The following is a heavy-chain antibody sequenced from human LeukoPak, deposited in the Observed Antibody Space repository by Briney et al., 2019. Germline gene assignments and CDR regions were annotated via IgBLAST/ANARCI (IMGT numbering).Heavy chain of an antibody. J-gene: IGHJ4*02. Sequence: PGGSLRLSCAASGFTFSSYAMSWVRQAPGKGLEWVSAISGSGGSTYYADSVKGRFTISRDNSKNTQYLQMNSLRAEDTAVYYCAKTPVLRFLEWLLYWGQGTLVTVSS. CDR1: GFTFSSYA. CDR3: AKTPVLRFLEWLLY. V-gene: IGHV3-23*01. CDR2: ISGSGGST. D-gene: IGHD3-3*01.